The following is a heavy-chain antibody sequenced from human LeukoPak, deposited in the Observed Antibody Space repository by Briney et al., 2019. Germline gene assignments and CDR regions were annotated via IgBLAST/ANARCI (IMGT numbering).Heavy chain of an antibody. D-gene: IGHD3-16*01. CDR3: AKSNAYGLIDI. V-gene: IGHV4-4*07. CDR1: GGSISSYY. CDR2: IYTSGST. J-gene: IGHJ3*02. Sequence: SETLSLTCTVSGGSISSYYWSWIRQPAGKGLEWIGRIYTSGSTNYNPSLKSRVTMSVDTSKNQFSLKLISVTAADTAVYYCAKSNAYGLIDIWGQGTMVTVSS.